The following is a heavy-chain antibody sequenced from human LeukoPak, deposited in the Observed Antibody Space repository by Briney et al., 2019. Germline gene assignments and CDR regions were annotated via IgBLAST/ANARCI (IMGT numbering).Heavy chain of an antibody. Sequence: SETLSLTCTVSGGSISSSSYYWGWIRQPPGKGLEWIGSIYYSGSTYYNPSLKSRVTISVDTSKNQFSLKLSSVTAADTAVYYCARVGYDILTGSHFDYWGQGTLVTVSS. D-gene: IGHD3-9*01. CDR3: ARVGYDILTGSHFDY. J-gene: IGHJ4*02. V-gene: IGHV4-39*07. CDR2: IYYSGST. CDR1: GGSISSSSYY.